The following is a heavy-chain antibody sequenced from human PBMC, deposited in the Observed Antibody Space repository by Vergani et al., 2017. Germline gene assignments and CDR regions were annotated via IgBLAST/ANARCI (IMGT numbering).Heavy chain of an antibody. D-gene: IGHD6-6*01. CDR3: ARGTDSSSSSVGVDY. CDR1: GGSFSGYY. J-gene: IGHJ4*02. Sequence: QVQLQESGPGLVKPSETLSLTCAVYGGSFSGYYWSWIRQPPGKGLEWSGEINHSGSTNYNPSLKSRVTISVDTSKNQFSLKLSSVTAADTAVYYCARGTDSSSSSVGVDYWGQGTLVTVSS. V-gene: IGHV4-34*01. CDR2: INHSGST.